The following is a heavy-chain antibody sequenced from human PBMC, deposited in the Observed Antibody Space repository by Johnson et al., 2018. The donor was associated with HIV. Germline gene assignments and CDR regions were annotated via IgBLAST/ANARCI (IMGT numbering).Heavy chain of an antibody. CDR3: ASLIAAAQADI. Sequence: QEQLVESGGGVVQPGRSLRLSCAASGFTFSSYGMHWVRQAPGKGLEWVAVISYDGSNKYYADSVKGRFTISRDNSKNTLYLQMNSLRAEDTAVYYCASLIAAAQADIWGQGTMVTVSS. CDR2: ISYDGSNK. V-gene: IGHV3-30*03. D-gene: IGHD6-13*01. CDR1: GFTFSSYG. J-gene: IGHJ3*02.